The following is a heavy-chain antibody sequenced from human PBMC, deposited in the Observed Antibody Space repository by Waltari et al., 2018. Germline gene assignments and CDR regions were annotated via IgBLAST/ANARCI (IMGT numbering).Heavy chain of an antibody. CDR2: INHSGST. CDR1: GGSFSGYY. J-gene: IGHJ4*02. CDR3: ARGPLVAGELRY. Sequence: QVQLQQWGAGLLKPSETLSLTCAVYGGSFSGYYWSWIRQPPGKGLEWIGEINHSGSTTYTPSLKSRVTISVDTSKNQFSLKLSAVTAADTAVYYCARGPLVAGELRYWGQGTLVTVSS. V-gene: IGHV4-34*01. D-gene: IGHD1-26*01.